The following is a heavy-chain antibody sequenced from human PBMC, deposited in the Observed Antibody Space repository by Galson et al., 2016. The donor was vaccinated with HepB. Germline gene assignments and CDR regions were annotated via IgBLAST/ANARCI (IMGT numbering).Heavy chain of an antibody. CDR1: RDTFVTYA. CDR3: ATGDAYNMQN. D-gene: IGHD5-24*01. V-gene: IGHV1-69*06. Sequence: SVKVSCKASRDTFVTYALSWVRQAPGQGLEWMGGVIPIFGTKNYAQRFQGRLTIVADTSTGTAYLELSSLTSEDTAVYYCATGDAYNMQNWGQGTLVTVSS. CDR2: VIPIFGTK. J-gene: IGHJ4*02.